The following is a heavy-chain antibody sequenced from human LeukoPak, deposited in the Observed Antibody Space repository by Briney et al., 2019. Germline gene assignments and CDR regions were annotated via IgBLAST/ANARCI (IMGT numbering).Heavy chain of an antibody. CDR3: ARHLYDSSGYYYDYFYYYMDV. Sequence: SETLSLTCTVSGGSISSSSYYWGWIRRPPGKGLEWIGSIHYSGTTYYNPSLKSRVTISVATSNNQFSLNLSSVTAADTAVYYCARHLYDSSGYYYDYFYYYMDVWGKGTTVTASS. V-gene: IGHV4-39*01. CDR1: GGSISSSSYY. D-gene: IGHD3-22*01. J-gene: IGHJ6*03. CDR2: IHYSGTT.